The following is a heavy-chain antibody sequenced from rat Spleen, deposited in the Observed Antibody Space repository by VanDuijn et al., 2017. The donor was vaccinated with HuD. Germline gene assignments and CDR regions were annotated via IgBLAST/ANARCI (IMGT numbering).Heavy chain of an antibody. V-gene: IGHV5-22*01. CDR3: AKAQLEGWYFDF. CDR2: ISYDGSST. Sequence: EVQLVESGGGLVQPGRSMKLSCAASGFTFSHYDMAWVRQAQKKGLEWVAFISYDGSSTYYPDSVKGRFTISRDNAKSTLYLQMNSLRSEDTATYYCAKAQLEGWYFDFWGPGTMVTVSS. D-gene: IGHD1-11*01. J-gene: IGHJ1*01. CDR1: GFTFSHYD.